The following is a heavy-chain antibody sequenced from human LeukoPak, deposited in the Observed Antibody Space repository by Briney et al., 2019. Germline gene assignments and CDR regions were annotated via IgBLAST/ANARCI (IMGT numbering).Heavy chain of an antibody. D-gene: IGHD6-6*01. CDR2: VSGNGGST. CDR1: GFTFGTYA. CDR3: AREGLKGSLHY. J-gene: IGHJ4*02. V-gene: IGHV3-23*01. Sequence: GGSLRLSCTASGFTFGTYAIHWVRQAPGKGLEWVSTVSGNGGSTYYADSVKGRFTISRDDAKNSLYLQMNSLRAEDTAVYYCAREGLKGSLHYWGQGTLVTVSS.